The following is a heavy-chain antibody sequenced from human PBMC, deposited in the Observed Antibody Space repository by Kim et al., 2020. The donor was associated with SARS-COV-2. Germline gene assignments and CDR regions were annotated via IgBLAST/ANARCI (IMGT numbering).Heavy chain of an antibody. D-gene: IGHD3-3*01. J-gene: IGHJ4*01. CDR1: GDSISSYY. V-gene: IGHV4-59*01. CDR3: ARAAIFGTWDY. Sequence: SETLSLTCTVSGDSISSYYWSWIRQPPGKGLEWIGYIYYSGSTNYNPSLKSRVTISVDTSKNQFSLKLSSVTAADTAVYYCARAAIFGTWDYWGHGTLVTVSS. CDR2: IYYSGST.